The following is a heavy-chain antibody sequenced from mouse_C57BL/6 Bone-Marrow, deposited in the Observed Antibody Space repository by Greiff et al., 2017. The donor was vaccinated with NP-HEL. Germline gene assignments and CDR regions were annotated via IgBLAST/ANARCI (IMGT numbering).Heavy chain of an antibody. CDR3: ATPLYGSSYIYAMDY. CDR1: GFTFSDYG. CDR2: ISSGSSTI. Sequence: EVQGVESGGGLVKPGGSLKLSCAASGFTFSDYGMHWVRQAPEKGLEWVAYISSGSSTIYYADTVKGRFTISRDNAKNTLFLQMTSLRSEDTAMYYCATPLYGSSYIYAMDYWGQGTSVTVSS. J-gene: IGHJ4*01. D-gene: IGHD1-1*01. V-gene: IGHV5-17*01.